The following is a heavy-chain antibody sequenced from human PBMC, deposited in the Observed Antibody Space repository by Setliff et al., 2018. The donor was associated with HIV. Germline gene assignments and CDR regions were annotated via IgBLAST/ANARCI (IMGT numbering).Heavy chain of an antibody. CDR3: ARVPLSSPSRPGGYFDY. CDR2: IYYSGST. J-gene: IGHJ4*02. CDR1: GGSISSSSSF. V-gene: IGHV4-31*03. Sequence: PSETLSLTCTVSGGSISSSSSFWGWIRQHPGKGLEWIGYIYYSGSTYYNPSLKSRVTISVDTSKNQFSLKLNSVTAADTAVYYCARVPLSSPSRPGGYFDYWGQGTLVTVS. D-gene: IGHD3-16*01.